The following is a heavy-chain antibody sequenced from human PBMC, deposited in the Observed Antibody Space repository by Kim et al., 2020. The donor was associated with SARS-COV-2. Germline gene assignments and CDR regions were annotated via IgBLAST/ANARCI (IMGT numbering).Heavy chain of an antibody. V-gene: IGHV1-46*01. Sequence: ASVKVSCKASGYTFTSYYMHWVRQAPGQGLEWMGIINPSGGSTSYAQKFQGRVTMTRDTSTSTVYMELSSLRSEDTAVYYCARREALWFGELKTTRYYYYGMDVWGQGTTVTVSS. J-gene: IGHJ6*02. D-gene: IGHD3-10*01. CDR1: GYTFTSYY. CDR3: ARREALWFGELKTTRYYYYGMDV. CDR2: INPSGGST.